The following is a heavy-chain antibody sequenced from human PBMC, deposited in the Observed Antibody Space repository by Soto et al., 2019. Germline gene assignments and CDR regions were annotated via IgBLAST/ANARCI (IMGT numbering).Heavy chain of an antibody. Sequence: QVQLVQSGAEVKKPGASVKVSGKASGYTFTSYGISWVRQAPGQGLEWLGWISAYNGNTIYAQKLQGRVTMTTDTSTSTAYMELRRLRSDDTAVYYCARDGYCSGGSCYSGFYDSWGQGTLVTVSS. CDR1: GYTFTSYG. CDR2: ISAYNGNT. D-gene: IGHD2-15*01. V-gene: IGHV1-18*01. J-gene: IGHJ4*02. CDR3: ARDGYCSGGSCYSGFYDS.